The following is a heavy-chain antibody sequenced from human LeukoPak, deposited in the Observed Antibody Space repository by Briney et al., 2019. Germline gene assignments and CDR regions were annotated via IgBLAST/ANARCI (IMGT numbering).Heavy chain of an antibody. CDR1: GGSFSGYY. J-gene: IGHJ2*01. CDR2: INHSGST. V-gene: IGHV4-34*01. D-gene: IGHD3-22*01. CDR3: ASSGVDSSGYLNWYFDL. Sequence: SETLSLTCAVYGGSFSGYYWSWIRQPPGKGLEWIGEINHSGSTNYNPSLKSRVTISVDTSKNQFSLKLSSVTAADTAVYYCASSGVDSSGYLNWYFDLWGRGTLVTVSS.